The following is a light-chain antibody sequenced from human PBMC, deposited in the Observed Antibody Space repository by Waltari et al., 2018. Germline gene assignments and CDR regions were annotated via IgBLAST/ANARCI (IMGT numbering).Light chain of an antibody. CDR1: QTISSY. Sequence: DIQMTQSPSSLSASVGDRVTIPCRASQTISSYLNWSQQKPGKAPKLLIYSASSLQSGVPSRFSGSGSGTDFTLTISSLQPEDFATYYCQQSYSTPLTFGGGTKVEIK. CDR3: QQSYSTPLT. J-gene: IGKJ4*01. CDR2: SAS. V-gene: IGKV1-39*01.